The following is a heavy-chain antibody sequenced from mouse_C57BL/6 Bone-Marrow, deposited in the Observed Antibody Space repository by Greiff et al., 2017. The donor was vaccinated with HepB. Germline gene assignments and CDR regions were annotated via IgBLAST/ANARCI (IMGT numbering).Heavy chain of an antibody. Sequence: VQLVESGPELVKPGASVKISCKASGYAFSSSWMNWVKQRPGKGLEWIGRIYPGDGDTNYNGKFKGKATLTADKSSSTAYMQLSSLTSEDSAVYFCARITTVPSMDYWGQGTSVTVSS. J-gene: IGHJ4*01. V-gene: IGHV1-82*01. CDR1: GYAFSSSW. D-gene: IGHD1-1*01. CDR3: ARITTVPSMDY. CDR2: IYPGDGDT.